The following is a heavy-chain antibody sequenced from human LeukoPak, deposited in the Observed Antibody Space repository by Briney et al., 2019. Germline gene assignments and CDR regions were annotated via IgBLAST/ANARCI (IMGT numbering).Heavy chain of an antibody. Sequence: ASVKVSCKASGYTFTSYGISWVRQAPGQGLEWMGWISAYNGNTNYAQKLQGRVTMTADTSTSTAYMELRSLRSDDTAVYYCAIDSSGWLSGMDVWGQGTTVTVSS. CDR1: GYTFTSYG. D-gene: IGHD6-19*01. CDR3: AIDSSGWLSGMDV. V-gene: IGHV1-18*01. CDR2: ISAYNGNT. J-gene: IGHJ6*02.